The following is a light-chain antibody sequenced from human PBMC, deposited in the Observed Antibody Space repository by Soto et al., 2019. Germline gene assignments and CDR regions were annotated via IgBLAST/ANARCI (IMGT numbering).Light chain of an antibody. CDR2: GAT. CDR3: KQYNNWPLWT. J-gene: IGKJ1*01. Sequence: EIVMTQSPATLSVSPGERATLSCRASQSVSSNLAWHQQKPGQAPRLLIYGATTRSTGIPARFSGSGSGTEFTLTLNSLQSEDFAVYYCKQYNNWPLWTFGQGTKVEIK. V-gene: IGKV3-15*01. CDR1: QSVSSN.